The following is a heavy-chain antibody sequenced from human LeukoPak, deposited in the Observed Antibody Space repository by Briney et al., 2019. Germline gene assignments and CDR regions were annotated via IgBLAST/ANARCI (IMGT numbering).Heavy chain of an antibody. CDR2: IKQDGSEK. V-gene: IGHV3-7*03. D-gene: IGHD6-19*01. CDR1: GFTFSSYW. Sequence: PGGSLRLSCAASGFTFSSYWMSWVRQAPGKGLEWVANIKQDGSEKYYVGSVKGRFTISRDNAKNSLYLQMNSLRAEDTAVYYCAREAVAGPFDYWGQGTLVTVSS. CDR3: AREAVAGPFDY. J-gene: IGHJ4*02.